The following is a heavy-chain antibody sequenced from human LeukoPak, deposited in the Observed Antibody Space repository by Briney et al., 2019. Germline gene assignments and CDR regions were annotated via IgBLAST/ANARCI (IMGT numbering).Heavy chain of an antibody. CDR1: EYTFTSYD. V-gene: IGHV1-8*01. J-gene: IGHJ4*02. D-gene: IGHD1-14*01. CDR3: ARGLVRSNNPMPEGY. Sequence: ASVKVSCKASEYTFTSYDINWVRQATGQGLEWMGWMNPNSGNTGYAQKFQGRVTMTRNTSISTAYMELSSLRSEDTAVYYCARGLVRSNNPMPEGYWGQGTLVTVSS. CDR2: MNPNSGNT.